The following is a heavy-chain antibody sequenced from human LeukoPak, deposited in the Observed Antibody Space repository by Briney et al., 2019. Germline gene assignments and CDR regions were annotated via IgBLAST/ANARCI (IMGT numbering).Heavy chain of an antibody. CDR1: GFSFSNYG. J-gene: IGHJ4*02. Sequence: GGSLRLSCAASGFSFSNYGMHWVRQAPGKGLEWVAFIRYDGSNKDYADSVKGRFTISISRDNSKNTLYLQMNSLRAEDTAVYYCAKGARYCSGGSCYSTTTFDHWGQGTLVTVSS. CDR2: IRYDGSNK. V-gene: IGHV3-30*02. CDR3: AKGARYCSGGSCYSTTTFDH. D-gene: IGHD2-15*01.